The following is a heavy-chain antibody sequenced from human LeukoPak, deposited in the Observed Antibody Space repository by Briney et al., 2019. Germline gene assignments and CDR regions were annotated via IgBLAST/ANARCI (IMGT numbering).Heavy chain of an antibody. CDR1: GDSVSSNSAA. Sequence: SQTLSLTCAISGDSVSSNSAAWNWIRQSPSRGLEWLGRTYYRSKWYNDYAVSVKSRITINPDTSKNQFSLQLNSVTPEDTAVYYCARAFNPGYYYDSSGYIDAFDIWGQGTMVTVSS. V-gene: IGHV6-1*01. J-gene: IGHJ3*02. CDR3: ARAFNPGYYYDSSGYIDAFDI. CDR2: TYYRSKWYN. D-gene: IGHD3-22*01.